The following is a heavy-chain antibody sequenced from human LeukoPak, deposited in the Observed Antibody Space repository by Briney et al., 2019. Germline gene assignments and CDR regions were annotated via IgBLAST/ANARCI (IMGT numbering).Heavy chain of an antibody. Sequence: PSETLSLTCSVSGDSMSSGGYLWAWMRQHPGKGLEWIGYIFYNGCSYYSPSLQSRLTISVDTSQKPFSLKMSSVTAADTAVYYCVRLTCSGSSCSGGGAFDVWGQGTVVTVSS. CDR2: IFYNGCS. CDR3: VRLTCSGSSCSGGGAFDV. CDR1: GDSMSSGGYL. D-gene: IGHD2-2*01. J-gene: IGHJ3*01. V-gene: IGHV4-31*03.